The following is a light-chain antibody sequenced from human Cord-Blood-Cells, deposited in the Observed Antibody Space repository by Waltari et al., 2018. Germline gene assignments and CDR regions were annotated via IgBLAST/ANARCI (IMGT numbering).Light chain of an antibody. J-gene: IGLJ1*01. CDR1: SSDVGGYNY. CDR2: EVS. V-gene: IGLV2-8*01. CDR3: SSYAGSNNYV. Sequence: QSALTQPPSASGSPGPSVTISCTGTSSDVGGYNYVSWYQQHPGNDPTLMIYEVSKRPSGVPDRFSGSKSGNTASLTVSGLQAEDEADYYCSSYAGSNNYVFGTGTKVTVL.